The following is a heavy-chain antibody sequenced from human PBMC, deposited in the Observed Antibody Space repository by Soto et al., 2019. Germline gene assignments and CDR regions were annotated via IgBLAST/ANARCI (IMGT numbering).Heavy chain of an antibody. V-gene: IGHV3-21*06. CDR1: GFIFRTYS. J-gene: IGHJ4*02. CDR3: ARWGAATGYYLHS. Sequence: PGGSLRLSCAASGFIFRTYSMNWVRQAPGKGLEWISSISGSSIYLYYADSVKGRVTISRDNAKNSLHLQMDSLRPEDTAVYYCARWGAATGYYLHSRGQAILVTVSS. CDR2: ISGSSIYL. D-gene: IGHD2-15*01.